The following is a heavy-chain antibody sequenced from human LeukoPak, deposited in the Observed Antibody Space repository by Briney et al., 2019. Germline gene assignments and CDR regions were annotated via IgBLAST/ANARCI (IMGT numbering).Heavy chain of an antibody. CDR1: GGSISSRPYY. CDR2: ISYSGTT. CDR3: ATRSELYSYYYMDV. D-gene: IGHD1-26*01. J-gene: IGHJ6*03. Sequence: SETLSLTCTVSGGSISSRPYYWGWVRQSPGKGLEWIGTISYSGTTYYNPSLKSRVTISADTSKNQFSLKLSSVTAADTAVYYCATRSELYSYYYMDVWGKGTTVTISS. V-gene: IGHV4-39*01.